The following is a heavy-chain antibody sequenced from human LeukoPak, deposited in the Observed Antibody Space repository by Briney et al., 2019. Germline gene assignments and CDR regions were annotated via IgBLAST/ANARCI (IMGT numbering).Heavy chain of an antibody. CDR3: ARAYSSGRYGELDY. CDR1: GYTFTSYG. J-gene: IGHJ4*02. V-gene: IGHV1-18*01. D-gene: IGHD6-19*01. CDR2: ISTYNGNT. Sequence: ASVKVSCKASGYTFTSYGISWVRQAPGQGLEWMGWISTYNGNTNYAQKVQGRVTMTTDTSTSTGYMELRSLRPDDTAVYYCARAYSSGRYGELDYWGQGTLVTISS.